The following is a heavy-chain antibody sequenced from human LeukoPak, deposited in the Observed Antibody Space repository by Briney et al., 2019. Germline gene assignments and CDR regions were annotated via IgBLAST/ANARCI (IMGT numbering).Heavy chain of an antibody. CDR3: ARGGPFPSGSSSREYYLDY. Sequence: GASVKVSSKASGYDFINYDISWVRQAPGQGLEWMGWRSIYNGNTDYKLQGRVTMTTDTSTSTAYMEVRSLRSDDTAVYYCARGGPFPSGSSSREYYLDYWGQGTLVTVSS. CDR2: RSIYNGNT. V-gene: IGHV1-18*01. D-gene: IGHD6-6*01. J-gene: IGHJ4*02. CDR1: GYDFINYD.